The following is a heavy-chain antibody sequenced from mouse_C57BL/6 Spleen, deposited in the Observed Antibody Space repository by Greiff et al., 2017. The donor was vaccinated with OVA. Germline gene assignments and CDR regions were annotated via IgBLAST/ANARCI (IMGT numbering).Heavy chain of an antibody. CDR3: ARHDTYDSLYYFDY. J-gene: IGHJ2*01. V-gene: IGHV1-62-2*01. D-gene: IGHD2-4*01. Sequence: QVQLQQSGAELVQPGASVKLSCKASGYTFTEYTIHWVKQRSGQGLEWIGWFYPGSGSIKYNEKFQDKAPWTAYKSSSTGYMELSRLTSEDSAVYFCARHDTYDSLYYFDYWGQGTTLTVSS. CDR2: FYPGSGSI. CDR1: GYTFTEYT.